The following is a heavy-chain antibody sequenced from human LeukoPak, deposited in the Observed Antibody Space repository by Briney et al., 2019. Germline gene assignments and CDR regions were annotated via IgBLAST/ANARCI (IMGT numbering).Heavy chain of an antibody. J-gene: IGHJ5*02. CDR2: INPNSGGT. CDR1: GYTFTGYY. V-gene: IGHV1-2*02. Sequence: ASVKVSCKASGYTFTGYYMHWVRQAPGQGLEWMGWINPNSGGTNYAQKFQGRVTMTRDTSISTAYMELSRLRSDDTAVYYCALPYYYGSGSYPQFGFDPWGQGTLVTVSS. D-gene: IGHD3-10*01. CDR3: ALPYYYGSGSYPQFGFDP.